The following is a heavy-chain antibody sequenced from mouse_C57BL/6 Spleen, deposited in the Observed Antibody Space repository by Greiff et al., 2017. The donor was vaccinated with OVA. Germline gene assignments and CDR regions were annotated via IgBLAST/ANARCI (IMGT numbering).Heavy chain of an antibody. CDR3: ARHEELGWLIAY. CDR1: GYTFTEYT. V-gene: IGHV1-62-2*01. J-gene: IGHJ3*01. Sequence: QVHVKQSGAELVKPGASVKLSCKASGYTFTEYTIHWVKQRSGQGLEWIGWFYPGSGSIKYNEKFKDKATLTADKSSSTVYMELSRLTSEDSAVYFCARHEELGWLIAYWGQGTLVTVSA. D-gene: IGHD2-3*01. CDR2: FYPGSGSI.